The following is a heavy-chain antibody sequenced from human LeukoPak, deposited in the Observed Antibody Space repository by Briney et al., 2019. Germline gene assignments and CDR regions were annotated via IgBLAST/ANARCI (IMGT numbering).Heavy chain of an antibody. CDR1: GYTFTGYY. V-gene: IGHV1-2*02. CDR2: INPNSGGT. D-gene: IGHD3-9*01. CDR3: ARTVGRFDLFDY. J-gene: IGHJ4*02. Sequence: ASVKVSCKASGYTFTGYYMHWVRQAPGQGLEWMGWINPNSGGTNYAQKFQGRVTMTRDTSISTAYMELSRLRSDDTAVYYCARTVGRFDLFDYWGQGTLVTVSS.